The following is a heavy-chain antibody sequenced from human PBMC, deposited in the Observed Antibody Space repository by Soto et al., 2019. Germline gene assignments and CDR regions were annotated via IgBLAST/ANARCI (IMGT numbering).Heavy chain of an antibody. J-gene: IGHJ5*02. CDR2: IYYSGST. V-gene: IGHV4-39*01. D-gene: IGHD3-10*01. CDR1: GGSISSSSYY. Sequence: TLSLTCTVSGGSISSSSYYWGWIRQPPGKGLEWIGSIYYSGSTYYNPSLKSRVTISVDTSKNQFSLKLSSVTAADTAVYYCARKRGTTMVRGVNNWFDPWGQGTLVTVSS. CDR3: ARKRGTTMVRGVNNWFDP.